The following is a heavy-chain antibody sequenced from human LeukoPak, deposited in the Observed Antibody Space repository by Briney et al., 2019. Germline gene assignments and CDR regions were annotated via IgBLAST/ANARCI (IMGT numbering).Heavy chain of an antibody. Sequence: SQTLSLTCTVSGGSISSRDYYWSWLRQPPGKGLEWIGYIYYSGSTYYNPSLKSRITISIDTSKNQFSLKLTSVTATDTAVYYCARDSGSGDIYWGQGTLVTVSS. CDR1: GGSISSRDYY. D-gene: IGHD3-10*01. J-gene: IGHJ4*02. CDR2: IYYSGST. CDR3: ARDSGSGDIY. V-gene: IGHV4-30-4*01.